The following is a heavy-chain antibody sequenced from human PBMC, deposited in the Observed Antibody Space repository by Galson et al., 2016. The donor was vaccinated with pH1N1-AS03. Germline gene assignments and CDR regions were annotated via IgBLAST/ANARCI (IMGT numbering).Heavy chain of an antibody. D-gene: IGHD4-17*01. J-gene: IGHJ4*02. CDR1: GSSLSTSGVG. Sequence: PALVKPTQTLTLTCTFSGSSLSTSGVGVGWIRQPPGKALEWPALIYWDDDKRYSPSLKRRLTITKDTSKNQVVLTMTNMDPVYTATYYCAESDYGYYLDYFDYWGQGTLVTVSS. V-gene: IGHV2-5*02. CDR2: IYWDDDK. CDR3: AESDYGYYLDYFDY.